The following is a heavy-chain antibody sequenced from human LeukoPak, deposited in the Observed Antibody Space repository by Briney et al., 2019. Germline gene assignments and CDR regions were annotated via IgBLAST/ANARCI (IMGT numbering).Heavy chain of an antibody. CDR3: ARQMFGDLYFDS. D-gene: IGHD3-10*02. J-gene: IGHJ4*02. CDR1: GGSISRGSYY. V-gene: IGHV4-61*02. Sequence: SETLSLTCIVSGGSISRGSYYWNWIRQPAGKGLEWMGRIYNSGSTNYNPSLKSRVTISTDMSKNQLSLQLSSVTAADTAVYYCARQMFGDLYFDSWGQGTLVIVSS. CDR2: IYNSGST.